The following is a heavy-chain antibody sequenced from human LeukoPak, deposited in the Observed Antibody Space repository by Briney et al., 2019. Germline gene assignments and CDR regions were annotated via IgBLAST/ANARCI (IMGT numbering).Heavy chain of an antibody. CDR2: ISGYGGSA. CDR3: AKDILSARNTAIPTGADY. D-gene: IGHD5-18*01. CDR1: GFTFDDYA. J-gene: IGHJ4*02. V-gene: IGHV3-43*02. Sequence: GGSLRLSRAASGFTFDDYAMHWVRQAPGKGLEWVSLISGYGGSAYYADSVKGRFTISRDNSKNSLYLQMNSLRTEDTALYYCAKDILSARNTAIPTGADYWGQGTLVTVSS.